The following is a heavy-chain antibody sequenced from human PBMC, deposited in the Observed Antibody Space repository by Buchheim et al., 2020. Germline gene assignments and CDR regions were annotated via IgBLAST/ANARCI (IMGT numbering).Heavy chain of an antibody. V-gene: IGHV3-23*01. CDR2: ISGGGGST. CDR3: AKHKDTAMVTPYYGMDV. J-gene: IGHJ6*02. D-gene: IGHD5-18*01. Sequence: EVQVLESGGGLVQPGGSLRLSCAASGFTFSSYAMSWVRQAPGKGLEWVSAISGGGGSTDYADSVRGRFTISRDTSKNTLYLQMKSLRAEDTAVYYCAKHKDTAMVTPYYGMDVWGQGTT. CDR1: GFTFSSYA.